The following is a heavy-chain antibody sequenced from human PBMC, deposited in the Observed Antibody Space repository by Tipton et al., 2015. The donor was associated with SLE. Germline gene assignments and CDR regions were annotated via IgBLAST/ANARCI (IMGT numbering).Heavy chain of an antibody. CDR3: AKGLFGGSEPGYYYMDV. J-gene: IGHJ6*03. V-gene: IGHV3-23*01. CDR2: ISGSGGST. D-gene: IGHD3-3*01. CDR1: GFTFSSYA. Sequence: SLRLSCAASGFTFSSYAMSWVRQAPGKGLEWVSAISGSGGSTYYADSVKGRFTISRDNSKNTLYLQMNSLRAEDTAVYYCAKGLFGGSEPGYYYMDVWGKGTTVTVSS.